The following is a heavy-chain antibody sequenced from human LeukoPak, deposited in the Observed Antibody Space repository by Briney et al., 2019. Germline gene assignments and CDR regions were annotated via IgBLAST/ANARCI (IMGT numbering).Heavy chain of an antibody. CDR2: IYPGDSDT. Sequence: KAGESLKISCKGSGYSFTSYWIGWVRQMPGKGLEWMGIIYPGDSDTRYSPSFQGQVTISADKSISTAYLQWSSLKASDTAMYYCARAGRRGIVATITGSRGMDVWGQGTTVTVSS. D-gene: IGHD5-12*01. CDR1: GYSFTSYW. J-gene: IGHJ6*02. V-gene: IGHV5-51*01. CDR3: ARAGRRGIVATITGSRGMDV.